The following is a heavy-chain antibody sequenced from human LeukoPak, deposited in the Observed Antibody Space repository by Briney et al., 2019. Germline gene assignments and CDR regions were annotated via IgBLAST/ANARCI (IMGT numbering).Heavy chain of an antibody. D-gene: IGHD6-13*01. CDR1: GDSVSSNSAA. J-gene: IGHJ4*02. Sequence: SQTLSLTFAISGDSVSSNSAAWNWIRQSPSRGLEWLGRTYYRSKWYNDYAVSVKSRITINPDTSKNQFSLQLNSVTPEDTAVYYCARSASGYSGSWRGRYFDYWGQGTLVTVSS. V-gene: IGHV6-1*01. CDR2: TYYRSKWYN. CDR3: ARSASGYSGSWRGRYFDY.